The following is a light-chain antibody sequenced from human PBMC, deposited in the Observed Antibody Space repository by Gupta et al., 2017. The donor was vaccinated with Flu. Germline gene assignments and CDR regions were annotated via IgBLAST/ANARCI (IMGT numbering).Light chain of an antibody. Sequence: ETVFTQSPGTLSLSPGERATLSCTARQSVSSSYLAWYQQKPGQAPRLLIFGASSRATGIPDRFSGSGSGTDFTLNISRLEPEDFAVYYCQQDGSSLITFGGGTKVEIK. CDR3: QQDGSSLIT. V-gene: IGKV3-20*01. J-gene: IGKJ4*01. CDR2: GAS. CDR1: QSVSSSY.